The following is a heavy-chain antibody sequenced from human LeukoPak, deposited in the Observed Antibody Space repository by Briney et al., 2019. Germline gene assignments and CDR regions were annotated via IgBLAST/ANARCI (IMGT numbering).Heavy chain of an antibody. CDR2: IFYVGST. J-gene: IGHJ4*02. Sequence: SETLSLTCTVSGGSISGNYWSWIRQPLGKGLEWIGYIFYVGSTIYNPSLKSRVTISVDTSKSQLSLQLSSVTAADTAVYYCALLITGTVALDYWGQGTLVTVSS. CDR1: GGSISGNY. D-gene: IGHD2-15*01. V-gene: IGHV4-59*08. CDR3: ALLITGTVALDY.